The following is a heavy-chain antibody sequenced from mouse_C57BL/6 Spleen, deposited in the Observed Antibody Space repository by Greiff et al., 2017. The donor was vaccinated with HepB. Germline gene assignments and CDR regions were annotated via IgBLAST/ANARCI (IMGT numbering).Heavy chain of an antibody. CDR2: IDPETGGT. CDR3: TRSPSGYPFAY. CDR1: GYTFTDYE. V-gene: IGHV1-15*01. Sequence: VKLVESGAELVRPGASVTLSCKASGYTFTDYEMHWVKQTPVHGLEWIGAIDPETGGTAYNQKFKGKAILTADKSSSTAYMELRSLTSEDSAVFYCTRSPSGYPFAYWGQGTLVTVSA. J-gene: IGHJ3*01. D-gene: IGHD2-2*01.